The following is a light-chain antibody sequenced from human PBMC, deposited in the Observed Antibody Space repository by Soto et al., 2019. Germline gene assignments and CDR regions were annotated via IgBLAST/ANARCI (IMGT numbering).Light chain of an antibody. CDR1: QSVSNNY. CDR2: GAS. Sequence: EIVLTQSPGTLSLSPGERATLSCRASQSVSNNYLAWYQQKPGQAPRRLIYGASNRATGIPDRFSGSGSGTDFTLTISRLEPEDFAVYYCQQRSNWITFGGGTKVDI. CDR3: QQRSNWIT. J-gene: IGKJ4*01. V-gene: IGKV3D-20*02.